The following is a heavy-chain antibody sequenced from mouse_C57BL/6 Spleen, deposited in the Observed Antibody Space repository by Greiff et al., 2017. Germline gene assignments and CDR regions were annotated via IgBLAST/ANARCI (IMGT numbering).Heavy chain of an antibody. CDR3: ARGIHYGSIWFAY. Sequence: VKLQQPGTELVKPGASVTLSCKASGYTFTSYWMHWVKQRPGQGLEWIGNINPSNGGTNYNEKFKSKATLTVDKSSSTAYMQLSSLTSEDSAVYYCARGIHYGSIWFAYWGQGTLVTVSA. CDR1: GYTFTSYW. D-gene: IGHD1-1*01. CDR2: INPSNGGT. V-gene: IGHV1-53*01. J-gene: IGHJ3*01.